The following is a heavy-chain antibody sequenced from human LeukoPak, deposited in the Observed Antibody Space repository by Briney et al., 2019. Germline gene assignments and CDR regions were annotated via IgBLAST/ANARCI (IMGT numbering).Heavy chain of an antibody. J-gene: IGHJ4*02. Sequence: GGSLRLSCAASGFTFSTYTMNWVRQAPGQGLEWVSSISSGSNYIYYADSVKGRFTISRDNAKNSLYLQMNSLRAEDTAVYYCARVPGGPYYDTGGYYNDYWGQGTLVTVSS. D-gene: IGHD3-22*01. V-gene: IGHV3-21*01. CDR2: ISSGSNYI. CDR1: GFTFSTYT. CDR3: ARVPGGPYYDTGGYYNDY.